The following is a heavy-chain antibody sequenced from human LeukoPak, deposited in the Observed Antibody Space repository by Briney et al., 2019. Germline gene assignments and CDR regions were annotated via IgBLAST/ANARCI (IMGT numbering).Heavy chain of an antibody. D-gene: IGHD6-19*01. J-gene: IGHJ4*02. CDR2: IYYSGST. V-gene: IGHV4-59*01. CDR1: GGSISSYY. Sequence: PSETLSLTCTVSGGSISSYYWSWIRQPPGKGLEWIGYIYYSGSTNYNPSLKSRVTISVDTSKNQFSLKLSSVTAADTAVYYCARGSSGWYGGFDYWGQGTLVTVSS. CDR3: ARGSSGWYGGFDY.